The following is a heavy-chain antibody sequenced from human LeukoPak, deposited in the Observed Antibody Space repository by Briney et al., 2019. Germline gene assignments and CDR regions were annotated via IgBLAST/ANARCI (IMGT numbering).Heavy chain of an antibody. J-gene: IGHJ3*02. CDR2: IRYDGSNK. CDR3: AKDVGEAFDI. CDR1: GFTFSSYG. V-gene: IGHV3-30*02. Sequence: PGGSLRLSCAASGFTFSSYGMHWVRQAPGKGLERVAFIRYDGSNKYYADSVKGRFTISRDNSKNTLYLQMNSLRAEDTAVYYCAKDVGEAFDIWGQGTMVTVSS.